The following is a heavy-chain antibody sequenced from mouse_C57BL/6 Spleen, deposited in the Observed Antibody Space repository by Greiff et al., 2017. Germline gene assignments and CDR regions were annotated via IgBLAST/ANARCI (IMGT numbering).Heavy chain of an antibody. CDR1: GFTFSSSG. CDR2: ISSGGSYT. J-gene: IGHJ1*03. Sequence: DVMLVESGGDLVKPGGSLKLSCAASGFTFSSSGMSWVRQTPDKRLEWVATISSGGSYTSYPDSVKGRFTISRDNAKNTLYLQMSSLKSEDTTMYYCARHYYGSSYGYFDVWGTGTTVTVSS. CDR3: ARHYYGSSYGYFDV. D-gene: IGHD1-1*01. V-gene: IGHV5-6*02.